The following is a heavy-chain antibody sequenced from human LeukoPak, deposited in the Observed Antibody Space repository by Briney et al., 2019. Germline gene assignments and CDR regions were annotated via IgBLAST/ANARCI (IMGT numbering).Heavy chain of an antibody. CDR3: AREVRRTVTTRPDYFDY. J-gene: IGHJ4*02. D-gene: IGHD4-17*01. CDR2: INWNGGSWNAASM. Sequence: RPGGSLRLSCAASGFTVSSNYMSWVRQAPGKGLEWVSSINWNGGSWNAASMAYADSVKGRFTISRDNAKNSLYLQMNSLKAEDAALYFCAREVRRTVTTRPDYFDYWGQGILVTVSS. CDR1: GFTVSSNY. V-gene: IGHV3-20*04.